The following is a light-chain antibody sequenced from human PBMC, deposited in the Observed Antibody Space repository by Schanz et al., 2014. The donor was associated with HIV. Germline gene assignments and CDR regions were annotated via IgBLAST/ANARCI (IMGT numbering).Light chain of an antibody. CDR1: QSISDW. CDR2: DAS. V-gene: IGKV1-5*01. J-gene: IGKJ4*01. Sequence: DIQMTQSPSTLSASVGDRVTITCRASQSISDWLAWYQQKPEKAPKLLIYDASDLETGVPSRFRGSGSGTHFTFTISSLQPEDFATYYCQQPASYPLTFGGGTKVEIK. CDR3: QQPASYPLT.